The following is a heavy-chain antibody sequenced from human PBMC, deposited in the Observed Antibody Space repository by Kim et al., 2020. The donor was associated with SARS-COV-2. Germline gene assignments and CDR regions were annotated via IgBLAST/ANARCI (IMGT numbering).Heavy chain of an antibody. CDR2: IWYDGSNK. J-gene: IGHJ4*02. CDR1: GFTFSSYG. CDR3: ARDLGWELLQSLPDY. Sequence: GGSLRLSCAASGFTFSSYGMHWVRQAPGKGLEWVAVIWYDGSNKYYADSVKGRFTISRDNSKNTLYLQMNSLRAEDTAVYYCARDLGWELLQSLPDYWGQGTLVTVSS. D-gene: IGHD1-26*01. V-gene: IGHV3-33*01.